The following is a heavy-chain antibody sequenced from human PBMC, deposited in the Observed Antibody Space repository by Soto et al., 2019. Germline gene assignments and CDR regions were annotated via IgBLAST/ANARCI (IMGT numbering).Heavy chain of an antibody. D-gene: IGHD5-18*01. J-gene: IGHJ5*02. Sequence: QVQLVESGGGLVKPGGSLRLSCAASGFIFSDYYMNWIRRAPGKGLEWVSYISSGGGSTYYADSVKGRFTISRDNAKNSLYLQMNSLRADDTAVYYCARGRGWGNGYGSNWFDPWGQGTLVTVSS. CDR3: ARGRGWGNGYGSNWFDP. CDR1: GFIFSDYY. CDR2: ISSGGGST. V-gene: IGHV3-11*01.